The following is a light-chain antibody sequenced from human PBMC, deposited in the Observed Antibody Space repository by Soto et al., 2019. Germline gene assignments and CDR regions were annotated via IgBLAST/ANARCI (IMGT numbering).Light chain of an antibody. Sequence: VLTQSLATLSLSPGERATLSCRASQTVSSVLAWYQQKPGQAPRLLIHDSSDRATGIPARFSGSGSGTDFTLAISSLEPEDVAVYYCQQRSYWPRTCGGGTRVEI. CDR3: QQRSYWPRT. V-gene: IGKV3-11*01. J-gene: IGKJ4*01. CDR1: QTVSSV. CDR2: DSS.